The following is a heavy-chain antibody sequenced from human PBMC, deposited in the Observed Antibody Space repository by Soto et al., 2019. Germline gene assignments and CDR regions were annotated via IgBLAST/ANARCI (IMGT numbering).Heavy chain of an antibody. J-gene: IGHJ4*02. CDR1: GFTLSDHY. CDR3: GRWTSGSPDC. V-gene: IGHV3-72*01. CDR2: TRNKANNYIT. D-gene: IGHD1-26*01. Sequence: EVKLVESGGGLVQPGGSLRLSCAASGFTLSDHYMDWVRQPPGKGLEWLGRTRNKANNYITEYSTSVKGRFTISRDDSKHSVHLQLNSLKSEDTAVYYCGRWTSGSPDCWGQGTLVTVSS.